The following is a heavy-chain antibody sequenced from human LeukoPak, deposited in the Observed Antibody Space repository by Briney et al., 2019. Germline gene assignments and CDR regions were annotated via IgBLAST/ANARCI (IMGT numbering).Heavy chain of an antibody. D-gene: IGHD3-22*01. CDR2: IYYSGST. V-gene: IGHV4-59*08. CDR1: GGSFSGYY. J-gene: IGHJ4*02. CDR3: ARSYYDSSGYQDY. Sequence: SETLSLTCAVYGGSFSGYYWSWIRQPPGKGLEWIGYIYYSGSTNYNPSLKSRVTISVDTSKNQFSLKLSSVTAADTAVYYCARSYYDSSGYQDYWGQGTLVTVSS.